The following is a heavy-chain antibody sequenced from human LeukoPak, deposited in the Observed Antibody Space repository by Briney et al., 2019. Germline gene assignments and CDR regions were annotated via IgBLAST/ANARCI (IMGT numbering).Heavy chain of an antibody. CDR2: IYSGGST. CDR1: GFTVSSNY. D-gene: IGHD3-10*01. CDR3: AKGGKDYGSGSYHYYYYYMDV. J-gene: IGHJ6*03. V-gene: IGHV3-53*05. Sequence: GGSLRLSCAASGFTVSSNYMSWVRQAPGKGLEWVSVIYSGGSTYYADSVKGRFTISRDNSKNTLYLQMNSLRAEDTAVYYCAKGGKDYGSGSYHYYYYYMDVWGKGTTVTISS.